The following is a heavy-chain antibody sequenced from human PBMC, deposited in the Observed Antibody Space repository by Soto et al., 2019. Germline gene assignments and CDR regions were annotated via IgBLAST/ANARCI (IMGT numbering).Heavy chain of an antibody. V-gene: IGHV3-64*01. CDR2: ISSNGGST. J-gene: IGHJ3*02. D-gene: IGHD1-26*01. CDR1: GFTFSSYA. CDR3: AISYSGVRAFDI. Sequence: PGGSLRLSCAASGFTFSSYAMHWVRQAPGKGLEYVSAISSNGGSTYYANSVEGRFTISRDNSKNTLYLQMGSLRAEDMAVYYCAISYSGVRAFDIWGQGTMVTVSS.